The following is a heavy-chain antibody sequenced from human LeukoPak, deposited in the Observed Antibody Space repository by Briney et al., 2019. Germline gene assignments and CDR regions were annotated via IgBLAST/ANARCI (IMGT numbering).Heavy chain of an antibody. J-gene: IGHJ4*02. CDR2: ISSSSSYI. D-gene: IGHD5-24*01. CDR3: ARTDIQSRLSDY. CDR1: GFTFSSYS. V-gene: IGHV3-21*01. Sequence: GGSLRLSCAASGFTFSSYSMNWVRQAPGKGLEWVSSISSSSSYIYYADSVKGRFTISRDNAKDSLYLQMNSLRAEDTAVYYCARTDIQSRLSDYWGQGTLVTVSS.